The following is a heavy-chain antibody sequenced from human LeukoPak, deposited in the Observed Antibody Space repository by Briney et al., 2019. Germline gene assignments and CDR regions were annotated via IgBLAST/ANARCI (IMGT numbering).Heavy chain of an antibody. Sequence: SETLSLTCAAYGGSFSGYYWSWIRQPPGKGLEWIGEINHSGSTNYNPSLKSRVTISVDTSKNQFSLKLSSVTAADTAVYYCARTIRYCSSTSCWCRFDPWGQGTLVTVSS. CDR3: ARTIRYCSSTSCWCRFDP. V-gene: IGHV4-34*01. CDR2: INHSGST. J-gene: IGHJ5*02. D-gene: IGHD2-2*01. CDR1: GGSFSGYY.